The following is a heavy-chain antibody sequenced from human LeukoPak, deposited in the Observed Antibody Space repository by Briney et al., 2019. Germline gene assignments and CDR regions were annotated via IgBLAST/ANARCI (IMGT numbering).Heavy chain of an antibody. Sequence: GGSLRLSCAASGFTFSSYAMSWVRQAPGKGLEWVSFISSTGGTIYYADSVKGRFTVSRDNGRNSLLLQMNSLRAEDTALYYCARGYSRAAFDIWGQGTVVAVSS. J-gene: IGHJ3*02. D-gene: IGHD2-15*01. CDR1: GFTFSSYA. CDR3: ARGYSRAAFDI. CDR2: ISSTGGTI. V-gene: IGHV3-48*01.